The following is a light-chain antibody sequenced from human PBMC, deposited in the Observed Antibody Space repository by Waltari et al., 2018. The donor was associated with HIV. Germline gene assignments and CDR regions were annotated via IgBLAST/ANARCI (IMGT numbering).Light chain of an antibody. CDR1: QSVGTW. J-gene: IGKJ1*01. Sequence: DIQMTQSPSTLSASVGDRVTVTCRASQSVGTWLAWYRQKPGEAPKLLIYKGSSLQSGVPSRFSGSASVTEEFTLTITSLQPEDFATYYCQQYKTYSGTFGQGTKVEIK. CDR2: KGS. CDR3: QQYKTYSGT. V-gene: IGKV1-5*03.